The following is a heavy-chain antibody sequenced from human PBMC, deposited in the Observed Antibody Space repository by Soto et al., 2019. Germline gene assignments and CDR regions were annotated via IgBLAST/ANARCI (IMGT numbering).Heavy chain of an antibody. D-gene: IGHD6-6*01. CDR3: ARWETCDHRDTARLVP. CDR2: INSDGSST. Sequence: PVVSLRLSFAAYGFTFSSYWMHWVRQAPGKGLVWVSRINSDGSSTSYADSVKGRFTISRDNAKNTLYLQMNSLRAEDTAVYYCARWETCDHRDTARLVPSGPGPLLTV. V-gene: IGHV3-74*01. J-gene: IGHJ5*02. CDR1: GFTFSSYW.